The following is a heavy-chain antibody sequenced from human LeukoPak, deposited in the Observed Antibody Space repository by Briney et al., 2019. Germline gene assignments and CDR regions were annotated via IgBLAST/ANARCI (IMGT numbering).Heavy chain of an antibody. CDR1: GGSFSGYY. D-gene: IGHD3-3*01. V-gene: IGHV4-34*01. J-gene: IGHJ4*02. CDR2: INHSGST. Sequence: SGTLSLTCAVYGGSFSGYYWSWIRQPPGKGLEWIGEINHSGSTNYNPSLKSRVTISVDTSKNQFSLKLSSVTAADTAVYYCARSYYDFWSGPTKHDYWGQGTLVTVSS. CDR3: ARSYYDFWSGPTKHDY.